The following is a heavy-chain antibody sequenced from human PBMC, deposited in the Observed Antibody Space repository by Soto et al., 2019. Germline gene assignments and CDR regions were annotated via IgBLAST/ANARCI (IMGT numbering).Heavy chain of an antibody. V-gene: IGHV1-46*03. D-gene: IGHD3-3*01. CDR3: ARELKVTIFGLVTPPCYMDV. CDR2: INPSGGST. CDR1: GYTFTSCY. Sequence: ASVKVSCKASGYTFTSCYMHWVRQAPGQGLEWMGIINPSGGSTSYAQKFQGRVTMARDTSTSTVYMELSSLRSGDTAVYYCARELKVTIFGLVTPPCYMDVWGKGTTVTVSS. J-gene: IGHJ6*03.